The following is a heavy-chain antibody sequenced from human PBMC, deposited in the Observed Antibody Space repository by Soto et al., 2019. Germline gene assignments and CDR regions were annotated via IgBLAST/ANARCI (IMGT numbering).Heavy chain of an antibody. CDR2: INPSGGST. D-gene: IGHD3-10*01. V-gene: IGHV1-46*03. CDR1: GYTFTSYY. J-gene: IGHJ6*02. Sequence: QVQLVQSGAEVKKPGASVKVSCKASGYTFTSYYMHGVRQAPGQGLEWMGIINPSGGSTSYAQKFQGRVTMTRDTSTSTVYMELSSLRSEDTAVYYCARDGWFGESLGGMDVWGQGTTVTVSS. CDR3: ARDGWFGESLGGMDV.